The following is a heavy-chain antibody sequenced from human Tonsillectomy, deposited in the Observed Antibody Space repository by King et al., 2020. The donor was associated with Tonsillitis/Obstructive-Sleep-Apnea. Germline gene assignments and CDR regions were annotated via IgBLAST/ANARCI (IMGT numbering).Heavy chain of an antibody. V-gene: IGHV3-23*04. CDR1: RFTFSSYA. J-gene: IGHJ4*02. D-gene: IGHD3-9*01. CDR3: AKDENPAIGDYDILTGSFDY. CDR2: ISGSGGST. Sequence: VQLVESGGGLVQPGGSLRLSCAASRFTFSSYAMSWVRQAPGKGLEWVSAISGSGGSTYYADSVKGRFTISRDNSKNTLYLQMNSLRAEDTAVYYCAKDENPAIGDYDILTGSFDYWGQGTLVTVSS.